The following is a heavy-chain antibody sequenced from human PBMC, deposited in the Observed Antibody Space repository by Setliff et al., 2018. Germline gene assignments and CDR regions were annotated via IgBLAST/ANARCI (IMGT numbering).Heavy chain of an antibody. J-gene: IGHJ3*02. CDR1: GVSITSHY. CDR3: ARDNIGPDALDI. Sequence: SETLSLTCTVSGVSITSHYWSWIRQPPGRALEWVGYIHHSGSTNYNPSLKSRVTLSMDTSRNHFSLNLTSLTAADTALYYCARDNIGPDALDIWGQETMVTVSS. V-gene: IGHV4-59*11. CDR2: IHHSGST.